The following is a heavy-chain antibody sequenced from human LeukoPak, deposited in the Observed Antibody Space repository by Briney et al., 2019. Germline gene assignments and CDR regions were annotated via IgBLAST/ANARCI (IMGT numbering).Heavy chain of an antibody. V-gene: IGHV3-30*01. D-gene: IGHD3-10*01. CDR1: GFTFSRYA. CDR3: ARSKYSVRSFDY. CDR2: ISYDGSNK. J-gene: IGHJ4*02. Sequence: GRSLRLSCAASGFTFSRYAMHWVRQAPGKGLEWVAVISYDGSNKYYADSVKGRFTISRDNSKNTLYLQMNSLRAEDTAVYYCARSKYSVRSFDYWGQGTLVTVSS.